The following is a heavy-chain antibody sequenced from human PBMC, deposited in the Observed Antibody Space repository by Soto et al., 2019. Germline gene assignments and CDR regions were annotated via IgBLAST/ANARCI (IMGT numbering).Heavy chain of an antibody. V-gene: IGHV1-69*02. CDR3: ARGWGLVPADGYYYYYGMDV. CDR2: IIPILGIA. CDR1: GGTFSSYT. J-gene: IGHJ6*02. D-gene: IGHD2-2*01. Sequence: QVQLVQSGAEVKKPGSSVKVSCKASGGTFSSYTISWVRQAPGQGLEWMGRIIPILGIANYAQKFQGRVTITADKSTSTAYMGLSSLRSEDTAVYYCARGWGLVPADGYYYYYGMDVWGQGTTVTVSS.